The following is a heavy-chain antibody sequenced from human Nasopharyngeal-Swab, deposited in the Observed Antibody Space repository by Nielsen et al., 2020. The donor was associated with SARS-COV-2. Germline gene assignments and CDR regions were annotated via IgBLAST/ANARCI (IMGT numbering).Heavy chain of an antibody. CDR2: INAGNGNT. V-gene: IGHV1-3*01. D-gene: IGHD3-3*01. CDR3: ARVAQLRFRVDP. CDR1: GYTFTNYA. J-gene: IGHJ5*02. Sequence: ASVKVSCKASGYTFTNYAMHWVRQAPGQRLEWMGWINAGNGNTKYSQKFQGRVILTRDTSASPAYMELSSLRSEDTAVYYCARVAQLRFRVDPWGQGTLVTVSS.